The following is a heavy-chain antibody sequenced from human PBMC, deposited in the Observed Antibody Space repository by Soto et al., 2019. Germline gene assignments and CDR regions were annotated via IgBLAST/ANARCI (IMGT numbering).Heavy chain of an antibody. CDR3: ARETYGDYFDP. V-gene: IGHV4-30-2*01. CDR1: GGSISSGGYS. CDR2: IYHSGST. Sequence: PSETLSLTCAVSGGSISSGGYSWSWIRQPPGKGLEWIGYIYHSGSTYYNPSLKSRVTISVDRSKNQFSLKLSSVTAADTAVYYCARETYGDYFDPWGQGTLVTVSS. J-gene: IGHJ5*02. D-gene: IGHD4-17*01.